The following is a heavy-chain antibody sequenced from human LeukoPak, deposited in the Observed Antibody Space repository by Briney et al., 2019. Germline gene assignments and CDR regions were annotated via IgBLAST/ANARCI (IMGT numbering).Heavy chain of an antibody. D-gene: IGHD5-18*01. J-gene: IGHJ4*02. CDR3: AKSGRGYSYVDY. V-gene: IGHV3-64D*06. Sequence: GGPLRLSCSASGFTFSNYAMHWVRQAPGKGLEYVSAISTNGGSTYYADSVKGRFTFSRDNSKSTLYLQMSSLRAEDTAVYYCAKSGRGYSYVDYWGQGTLVTVSS. CDR1: GFTFSNYA. CDR2: ISTNGGST.